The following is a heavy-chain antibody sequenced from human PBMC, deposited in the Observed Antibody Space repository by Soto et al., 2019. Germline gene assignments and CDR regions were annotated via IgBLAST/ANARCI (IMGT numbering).Heavy chain of an antibody. Sequence: ASVKVSCKASGYTFTGYYMHWVRQAPGQGLEWMGWINPNSGGTNYAQKFQGRVTMTRDTSISTAYMELSRLRSDDTAVYYCARDRGIVATMFDPGPAFWGQGTLVTVS. V-gene: IGHV1-2*02. CDR1: GYTFTGYY. D-gene: IGHD5-12*01. CDR2: INPNSGGT. CDR3: ARDRGIVATMFDPGPAF. J-gene: IGHJ4*02.